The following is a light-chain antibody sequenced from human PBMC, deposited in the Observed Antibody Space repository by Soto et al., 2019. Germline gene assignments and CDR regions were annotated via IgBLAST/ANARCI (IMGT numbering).Light chain of an antibody. CDR3: QQYVSSPWA. V-gene: IGKV3-20*01. Sequence: IVLMQSPGTLSLSTGERATLSCRASQSVTNSFLAWYQQKPGQAPRLLIYGASRRATGIPDRFTGSGSGTDFTLTISRLEPEDFAVYYCQQYVSSPWAFGQGTKVDIK. CDR1: QSVTNSF. J-gene: IGKJ1*01. CDR2: GAS.